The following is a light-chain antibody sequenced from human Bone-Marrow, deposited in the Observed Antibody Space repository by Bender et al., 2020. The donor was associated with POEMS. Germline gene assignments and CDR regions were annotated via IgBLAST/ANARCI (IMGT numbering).Light chain of an antibody. Sequence: QSVLTQPPSVSAAPGQRVTISCSGSSSNIAFNYVSWYQQLPGTAPKLLIYDTDKRPSGIPDRFSGSRSGTSATLGITGLQTGDEADYYCGTWDSSLTVAIFGGGTKLTLL. CDR3: GTWDSSLTVAI. V-gene: IGLV1-51*01. J-gene: IGLJ2*01. CDR1: SSNIAFNY. CDR2: DTD.